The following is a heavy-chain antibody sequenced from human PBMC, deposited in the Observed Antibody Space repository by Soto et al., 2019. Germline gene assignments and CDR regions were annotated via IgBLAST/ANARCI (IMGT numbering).Heavy chain of an antibody. CDR1: GTSVSNYY. CDR3: ARGGIQLSYALDY. Sequence: LSLTCSVSGTSVSNYYWSWIRQPAGKGLEHIGRIYTSGSTSYNPSLKSRVTMSMDTSQTQIYLNLTSVTAADTAVYYCARGGIQLSYALDYWGQGIQVTVSS. V-gene: IGHV4-4*07. D-gene: IGHD5-18*01. J-gene: IGHJ4*02. CDR2: IYTSGST.